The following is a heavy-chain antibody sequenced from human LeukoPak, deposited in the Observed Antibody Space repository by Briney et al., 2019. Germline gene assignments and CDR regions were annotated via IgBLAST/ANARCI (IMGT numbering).Heavy chain of an antibody. CDR1: GFTFSSYG. Sequence: AGGSLRLSCAASGFTFSSYGMHWVRQAPGKGLEWVAVISYDGSNKYYADSVKGRFTISRDNSKNTLYLQMNSLRAEDTAVYYCAKDRRLRSSAIFDYWGQGALVTVSS. J-gene: IGHJ4*02. V-gene: IGHV3-30*18. D-gene: IGHD5-12*01. CDR2: ISYDGSNK. CDR3: AKDRRLRSSAIFDY.